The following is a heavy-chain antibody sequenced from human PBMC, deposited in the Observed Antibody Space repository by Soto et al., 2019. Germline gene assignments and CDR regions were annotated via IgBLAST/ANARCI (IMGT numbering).Heavy chain of an antibody. Sequence: EVQLVESGGGVVRPGGSLRLSCAASGFSFDDYGMSWVRQAPGKGLEWVSGLNWNGGSTGYADSVRGRSTISRDNAKNSLYLQMNSLRAEDTALYHCARGGATARNYFYMDVWGKGTTVTVSS. CDR3: ARGGATARNYFYMDV. V-gene: IGHV3-20*01. J-gene: IGHJ6*03. CDR1: GFSFDDYG. CDR2: LNWNGGST. D-gene: IGHD1-26*01.